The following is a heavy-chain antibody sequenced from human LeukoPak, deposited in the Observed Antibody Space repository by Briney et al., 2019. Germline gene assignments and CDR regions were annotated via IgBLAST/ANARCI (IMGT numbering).Heavy chain of an antibody. V-gene: IGHV3-7*03. CDR2: IKQDGSEK. Sequence: GGSLRLSCAASGFTFSNYWMSWVRQAPGKGLEWVANIKQDGSEKYYVDSVKGRFTVSRDNAKNSLYLQMNSLRAEDTALYYCAKDISLVGSSGWYWNYYYGMDVWGQGTTVTVSS. J-gene: IGHJ6*02. CDR1: GFTFSNYW. CDR3: AKDISLVGSSGWYWNYYYGMDV. D-gene: IGHD6-19*01.